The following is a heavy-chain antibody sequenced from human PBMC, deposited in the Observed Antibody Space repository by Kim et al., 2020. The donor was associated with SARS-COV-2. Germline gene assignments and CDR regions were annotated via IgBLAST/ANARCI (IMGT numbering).Heavy chain of an antibody. Sequence: SGPTLVKPTQTLTLTCTFSGFSLSTSGVGVGWIRQPPGKALEWLALIYWDDDKRYSPSLKSRLTITKDTSKNQVVLTMTNMDPVDTATYYCAHRRGRRQQLVGGVFDYWGQGTLVTVSS. V-gene: IGHV2-5*02. CDR3: AHRRGRRQQLVGGVFDY. D-gene: IGHD6-13*01. CDR1: GFSLSTSGVG. J-gene: IGHJ4*02. CDR2: IYWDDDK.